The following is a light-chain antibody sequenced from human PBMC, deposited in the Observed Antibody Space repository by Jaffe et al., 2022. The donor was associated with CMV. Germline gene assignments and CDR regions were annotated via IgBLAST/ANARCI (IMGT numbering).Light chain of an antibody. CDR3: QQSYSFPPIT. J-gene: IGKJ5*01. CDR2: AAS. CDR1: QTISNY. Sequence: DIQLTQSPSSLSASVGDTITITCRASQTISNYLNWYQQIPGKAPKLLIYAASSLQSGVPSRFSGSRSGTDFTLTISGLQPEDFATYYCQQSYSFPPITFGQGTRLEI. V-gene: IGKV1-39*01.